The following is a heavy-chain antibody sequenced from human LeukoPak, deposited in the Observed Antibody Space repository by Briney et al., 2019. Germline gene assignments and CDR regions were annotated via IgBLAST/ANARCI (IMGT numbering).Heavy chain of an antibody. J-gene: IGHJ4*02. CDR3: ATCNGDCYFNF. V-gene: IGHV3-15*01. D-gene: IGHD2-21*02. Sequence: GGSLRLSCAASGFTFRNAWMNWVRQAPGKGLEWVARVRSKAVGETTYYAAPVKGRFSISRDDSRDMVYLQMNSLETEDTAVCYCATCNGDCYFNFWGQGTLVTVSS. CDR2: VRSKAVGETT. CDR1: GFTFRNAW.